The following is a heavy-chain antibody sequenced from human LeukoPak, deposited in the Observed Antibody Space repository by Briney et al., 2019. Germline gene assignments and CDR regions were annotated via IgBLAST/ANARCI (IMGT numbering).Heavy chain of an antibody. D-gene: IGHD4-17*01. Sequence: ASVKVSCKASGYPFTDYYVHWVRQAPGQGLQWMGRINPNSGGTDYAQKFQGRVTMTRDTSITTAYMELSRLRSDDTAVYYCARVSYGTSATPFDYWGQGTLVTVSS. CDR2: INPNSGGT. V-gene: IGHV1-2*06. CDR1: GYPFTDYY. J-gene: IGHJ4*02. CDR3: ARVSYGTSATPFDY.